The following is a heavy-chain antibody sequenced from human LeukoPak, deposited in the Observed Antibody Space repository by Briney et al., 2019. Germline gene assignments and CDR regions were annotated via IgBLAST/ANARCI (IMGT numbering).Heavy chain of an antibody. J-gene: IGHJ4*02. CDR1: GFTFSSCG. CDR2: ISSSGSTI. D-gene: IGHD5-18*01. Sequence: GGSLRLSCAASGFTFSSCGMNWVRQAPGKGLEWVSYISSSGSTIYYADSVKGRFTISRDNAKNSLYLQMNSLRAEDTAVYYCARTQLWFVEYDNDYWGRGTLVTVSS. CDR3: ARTQLWFVEYDNDY. V-gene: IGHV3-48*03.